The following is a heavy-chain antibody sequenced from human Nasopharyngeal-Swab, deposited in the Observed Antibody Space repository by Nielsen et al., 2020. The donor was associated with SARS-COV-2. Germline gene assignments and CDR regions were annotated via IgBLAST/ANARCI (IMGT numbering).Heavy chain of an antibody. Sequence: WIRQPPGKGLEWIGYIYYSGSTYYNPSLKSRVTISVDTSKNQFSLKLSSVTAAGTAVYYRARVSRYYYMDVWGKGTTVTVSS. CDR2: IYYSGST. J-gene: IGHJ6*03. CDR3: ARVSRYYYMDV. V-gene: IGHV4-31*02.